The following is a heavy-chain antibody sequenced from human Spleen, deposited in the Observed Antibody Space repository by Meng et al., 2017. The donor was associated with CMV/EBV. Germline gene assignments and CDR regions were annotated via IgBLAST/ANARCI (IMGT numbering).Heavy chain of an antibody. CDR2: IYISGDT. J-gene: IGHJ4*02. V-gene: IGHV4-4*07. CDR1: GVPMNNFY. D-gene: IGHD1-26*01. Sequence: QVQIQDAGPGLVKPSETLSLTCSVSGVPMNNFYWSRILQPAGKGLEWIGRIYISGDTNYNPSLKSRVTISKDTSKNQISLRLTSVTAADTAVYYCATGSGDFDHWGRGTLVTVSS. CDR3: ATGSGDFDH.